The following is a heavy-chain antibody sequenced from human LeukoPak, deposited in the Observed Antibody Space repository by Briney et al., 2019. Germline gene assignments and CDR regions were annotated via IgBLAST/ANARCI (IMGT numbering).Heavy chain of an antibody. D-gene: IGHD3-3*01. CDR1: GFTFSSYW. CDR3: ARYDFWSAGYYYGMDV. V-gene: IGHV3-74*01. CDR2: INSDGSST. J-gene: IGHJ6*02. Sequence: TGGSLRLSCAASGFTFSSYWMHWVRQAPGKGLVWVSRINSDGSSTSYADSVKGRFTISRDNAKNTLYLQMNSLRAEDTAVYYCARYDFWSAGYYYGMDVWGQGTTVTVSS.